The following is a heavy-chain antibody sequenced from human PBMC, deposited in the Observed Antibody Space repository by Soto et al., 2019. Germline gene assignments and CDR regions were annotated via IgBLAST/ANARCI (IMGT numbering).Heavy chain of an antibody. D-gene: IGHD3-22*01. CDR1: GGSISSSSYY. CDR3: AIHYYYDSSGYGKWDY. V-gene: IGHV4-39*01. Sequence: QLQLQESGPGLVKPSETLSLTCTVSGGSISSSSYYWGWIRQAPGKGLEWIGSIYYSGSTYYNPSLKSRVTISVDTSKNQFSLKLSSVTAADTAVYYCAIHYYYDSSGYGKWDYWGQGTLVTVSS. J-gene: IGHJ4*02. CDR2: IYYSGST.